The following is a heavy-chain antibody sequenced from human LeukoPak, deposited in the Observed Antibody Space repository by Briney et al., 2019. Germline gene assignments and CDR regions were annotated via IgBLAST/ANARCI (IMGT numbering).Heavy chain of an antibody. Sequence: SGTLSLTCAVSGGSISSSNWWSWVRQPPGKGLEWIGEIYHSGSTNYNPSLKSRVTISVDTSKNQFSLKLSSVTAADTAVYYCARAHNWNYDAFDIWGQGTMVTVSS. J-gene: IGHJ3*02. CDR2: IYHSGST. D-gene: IGHD1-7*01. V-gene: IGHV4-4*02. CDR1: GGSISSSNW. CDR3: ARAHNWNYDAFDI.